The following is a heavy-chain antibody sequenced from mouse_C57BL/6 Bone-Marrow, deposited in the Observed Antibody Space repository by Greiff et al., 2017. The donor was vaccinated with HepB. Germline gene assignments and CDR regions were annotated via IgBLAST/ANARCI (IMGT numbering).Heavy chain of an antibody. J-gene: IGHJ3*01. V-gene: IGHV6-6*01. CDR2: IRNKANNHAT. D-gene: IGHD2-3*01. CDR1: GFTFSDAW. CDR3: TSDDGYYVGVAY. Sequence: EVQLQESGGGLVQPGGSMKLSCAASGFTFSDAWMDWVRQSPENGLEWVAEIRNKANNHATYYAESVKGRFTISRDDSKSSVYLQMNSLRAEDTGIYYCTSDDGYYVGVAYWGQGTLVTVSA.